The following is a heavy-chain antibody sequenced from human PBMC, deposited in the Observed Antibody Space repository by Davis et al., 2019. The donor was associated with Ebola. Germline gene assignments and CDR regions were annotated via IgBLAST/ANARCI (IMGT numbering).Heavy chain of an antibody. CDR3: ARGIVGAIHY. J-gene: IGHJ4*02. CDR1: AYTFISYG. V-gene: IGHV1-18*01. Sequence: AALVMVSCKASAYTFISYGISWVRQAPGHGLEWMGWISAYNGNTNYAQKLQGRVTMTTDTSTSTAYMELRSLRSDDTAVYYCARGIVGAIHYWGQGTLVTVSS. D-gene: IGHD1-26*01. CDR2: ISAYNGNT.